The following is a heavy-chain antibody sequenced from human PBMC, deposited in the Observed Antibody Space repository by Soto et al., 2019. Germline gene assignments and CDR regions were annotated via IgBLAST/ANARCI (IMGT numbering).Heavy chain of an antibody. CDR3: ASSPRGYCSSTSCRELGNYYGMDV. D-gene: IGHD2-2*01. CDR2: IDPSDSYT. CDR1: GYSFTSYW. Sequence: GESLKISCKGSGYSFTSYWISWVRQMPGKGLEWMGRIDPSDSYTNYSPSFQGHVTISADKSISTAYLQWRSLKASDTAMYYCASSPRGYCSSTSCRELGNYYGMDVWGQGTTVTVSS. V-gene: IGHV5-10-1*01. J-gene: IGHJ6*02.